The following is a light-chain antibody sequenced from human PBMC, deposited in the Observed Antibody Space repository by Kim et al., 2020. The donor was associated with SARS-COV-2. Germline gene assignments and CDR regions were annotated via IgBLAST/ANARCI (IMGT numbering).Light chain of an antibody. CDR2: GAS. V-gene: IGKV3-20*01. Sequence: DIVLTQSPGTLSLSPGERATLSCRASQSVSSSSFAWYQQKPGQAPRLLVSGASSRATGVPDRFSGSGSGTDFTLTISRLEPEDFAVYYCQQDGSSPLTFGQGTKVDIK. CDR3: QQDGSSPLT. CDR1: QSVSSSS. J-gene: IGKJ1*01.